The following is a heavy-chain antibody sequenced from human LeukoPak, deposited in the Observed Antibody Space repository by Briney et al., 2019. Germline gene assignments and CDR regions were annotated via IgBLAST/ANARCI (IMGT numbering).Heavy chain of an antibody. CDR2: INPNSGGT. Sequence: ASVKVSCKASGYTFTGYYMHWVRQAPGQGLEWIGRINPNSGGTNYAQKFQGRVTMTRDTSISTAYMELSRLRSDDTAVYYCARTLMVYAIYYMDVWGKGTTVTVSS. J-gene: IGHJ6*03. D-gene: IGHD2-8*01. CDR3: ARTLMVYAIYYMDV. CDR1: GYTFTGYY. V-gene: IGHV1-2*06.